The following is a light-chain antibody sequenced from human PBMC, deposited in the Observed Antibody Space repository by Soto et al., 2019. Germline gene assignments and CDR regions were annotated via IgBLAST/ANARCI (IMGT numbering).Light chain of an antibody. V-gene: IGLV4-69*01. CDR3: QTWGSGIVV. Sequence: QSVLTQSPSASASLGASVKLTCTLSSGHSNYAIAWHQQQSEKGPRFLMNLNSDGSHSKGDGIPDRLSGSSSGAERYLTISSLQSEDEADYYCQTWGSGIVVFGGGTKLTVL. CDR2: LNSDGSH. J-gene: IGLJ2*01. CDR1: SGHSNYA.